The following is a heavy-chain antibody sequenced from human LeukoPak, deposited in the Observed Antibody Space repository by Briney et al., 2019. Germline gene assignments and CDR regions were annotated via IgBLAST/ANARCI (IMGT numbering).Heavy chain of an antibody. Sequence: PGGSLRLSCGGSGFALKSYSLTWVRQAPGKGLEWVSSISSTSAYIHYADSVKGRFTISRDNVDNVVYLEMNGLRAEDTATYYCARVAVSGPTGWFDSWGQGTLVIVSS. CDR2: ISSTSAYI. CDR1: GFALKSYS. J-gene: IGHJ5*01. V-gene: IGHV3-21*01. CDR3: ARVAVSGPTGWFDS. D-gene: IGHD2-8*02.